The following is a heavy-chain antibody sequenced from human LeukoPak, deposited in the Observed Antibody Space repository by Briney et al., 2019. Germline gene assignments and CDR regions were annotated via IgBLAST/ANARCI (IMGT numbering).Heavy chain of an antibody. CDR2: MNPNSGNT. V-gene: IGHV1-8*02. D-gene: IGHD1-26*01. CDR1: GYTFTGYY. J-gene: IGHJ6*02. Sequence: ASVKVSCKASGYTFTGYYVHWVRQATGQGLEWMGWMNPNSGNTGYAQKFQGRVTMTRNTSISTAYMELSSLRSEDTAVYYCARGFYRYGMDVWGQGTTVTVSS. CDR3: ARGFYRYGMDV.